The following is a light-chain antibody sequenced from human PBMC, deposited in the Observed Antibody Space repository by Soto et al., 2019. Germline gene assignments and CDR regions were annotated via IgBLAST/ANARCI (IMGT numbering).Light chain of an antibody. CDR1: QSVSSN. CDR2: GAS. CDR3: QQYDAWPPMFT. V-gene: IGKV3-15*01. J-gene: IGKJ2*01. Sequence: EVVMTQSPATLSVSPGEGATLSCRASQSVSSNLAWYQQKRGQVPRLLIYGASTRATGVPARFSGSGSGTEFTLTISSLQSEDFAVYYCQQYDAWPPMFTFGQGTKLEIK.